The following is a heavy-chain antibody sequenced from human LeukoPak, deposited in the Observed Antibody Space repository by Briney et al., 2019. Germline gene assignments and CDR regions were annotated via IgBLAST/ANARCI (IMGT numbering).Heavy chain of an antibody. CDR3: ARLRDARWLLEY. J-gene: IGHJ4*02. D-gene: IGHD4-23*01. CDR2: INHSGST. Sequence: SETLSLTCAVYGGSFSGYYWSWIRQPPGKGLEWIGEINHSGSTNYNPSFNSRVTISVDTSNNRLSLRLTSVNAADTAVYYCARLRDARWLLEYWGQGTLVTVSS. CDR1: GGSFSGYY. V-gene: IGHV4-34*01.